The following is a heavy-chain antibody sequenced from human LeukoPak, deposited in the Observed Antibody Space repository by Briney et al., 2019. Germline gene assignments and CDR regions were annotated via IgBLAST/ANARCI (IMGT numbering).Heavy chain of an antibody. CDR1: GYTFTSYY. V-gene: IGHV1-46*01. CDR2: INPSGGST. Sequence: ASGKVSWKASGYTFTSYYMHWVRHAPGQGLEWMGIINPSGGSTSYAQKFQGRVTMTRDTSTSTVYMELSSLRSEDTAVYYCARDASNWYFDLWGRGTLVTVSS. CDR3: ARDASNWYFDL. J-gene: IGHJ2*01. D-gene: IGHD6-6*01.